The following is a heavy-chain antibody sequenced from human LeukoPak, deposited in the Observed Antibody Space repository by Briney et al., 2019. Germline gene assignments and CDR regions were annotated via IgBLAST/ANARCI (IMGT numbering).Heavy chain of an antibody. J-gene: IGHJ2*01. D-gene: IGHD6-19*01. CDR1: GFTFSSYG. CDR3: AKDLGGGSGCYDL. Sequence: GSLRLSFAASGFTFSSYGMHWVRQAPGKGLEWVAIISYDGSNKYYADSVQGRFTISRDNSKNTLYLQMNSLRAEDTAVYYCAKDLGGGSGCYDLWGRGTLVTVSS. V-gene: IGHV3-30*18. CDR2: ISYDGSNK.